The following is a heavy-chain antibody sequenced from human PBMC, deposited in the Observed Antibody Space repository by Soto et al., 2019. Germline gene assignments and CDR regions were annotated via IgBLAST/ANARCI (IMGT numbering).Heavy chain of an antibody. Sequence: EVQLVESGGGLVQPGGSLRLSCTASGFTFSSYGMNWVRQAPGKGLEWVSSISSSSSTIYYADSVRGRFTISRDNAKNSLYLQMNSLRDEDTAVYYCVREISVAGGHFDYWGQGTLATVSS. CDR2: ISSSSSTI. CDR1: GFTFSSYG. D-gene: IGHD6-19*01. CDR3: VREISVAGGHFDY. V-gene: IGHV3-48*02. J-gene: IGHJ4*02.